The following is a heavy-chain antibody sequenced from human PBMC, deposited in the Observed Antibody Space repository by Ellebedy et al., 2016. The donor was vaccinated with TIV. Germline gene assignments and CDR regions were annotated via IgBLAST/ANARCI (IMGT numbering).Heavy chain of an antibody. J-gene: IGHJ4*02. CDR3: ARTDPWQPIDD. CDR1: GGSVSSTRSY. V-gene: IGHV4-39*01. CDR2: VYYIGSP. Sequence: MPSETLSLTCSVSGGSVSSTRSYWAWIRQPPGKGLEYIGSVYYIGSPYYNPSFKSRVTLSADTSKNQFYLNLRTVTAADTAVYYCARTDPWQPIDDWGQGILVSVSS. D-gene: IGHD2-21*02.